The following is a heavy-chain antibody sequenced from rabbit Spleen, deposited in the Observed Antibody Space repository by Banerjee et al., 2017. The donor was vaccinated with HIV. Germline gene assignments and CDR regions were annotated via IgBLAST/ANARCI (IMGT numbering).Heavy chain of an antibody. Sequence: QEQLEESGGDLVKPEGSLTLTCTASGFSFSSSYWICWVRQAPGKGLEWIACIYAGSGETYYASWAKGRFTISKTSSTTVTLQLNSLTAADTATYFCARDSTGTVDYYLWGPGTLVTVS. CDR3: ARDSTGTVDYYL. CDR2: IYAGSGET. D-gene: IGHD7-1*01. J-gene: IGHJ6*01. CDR1: GFSFSSSYW. V-gene: IGHV1S45*01.